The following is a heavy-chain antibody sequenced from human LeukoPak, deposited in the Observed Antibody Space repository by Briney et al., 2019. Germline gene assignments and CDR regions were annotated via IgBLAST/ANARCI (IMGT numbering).Heavy chain of an antibody. Sequence: PGGSLRLSCAASGFTVSDNYMIWVRQTPGKGLEWVSLISTDGRTYHADSLKGRFTISRDDSQNTLFLQMNSLRYEDTGIYYCARSIYNYIWGSFDYWGQGTLVTVSS. CDR3: ARSIYNYIWGSFDY. CDR1: GFTVSDNY. D-gene: IGHD3-16*01. J-gene: IGHJ4*02. CDR2: ISTDGRT. V-gene: IGHV3-53*01.